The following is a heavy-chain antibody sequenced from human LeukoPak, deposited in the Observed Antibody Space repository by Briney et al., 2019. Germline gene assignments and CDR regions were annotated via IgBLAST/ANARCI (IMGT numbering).Heavy chain of an antibody. CDR1: GGTFISYA. Sequence: SVKVSCKASGGTFISYAISWVRQAPGQGLEWMGGIIPIFGTANYAQKFQGRVTITADESTSTAYMELSSLRSEDTAVYYCARDGAPNYYYGSGSYYSFDYWGQGTLVTVSS. CDR3: ARDGAPNYYYGSGSYYSFDY. J-gene: IGHJ4*02. V-gene: IGHV1-69*13. D-gene: IGHD3-10*01. CDR2: IIPIFGTA.